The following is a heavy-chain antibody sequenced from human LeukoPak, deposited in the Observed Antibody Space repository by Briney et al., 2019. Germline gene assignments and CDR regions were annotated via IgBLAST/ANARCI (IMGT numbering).Heavy chain of an antibody. D-gene: IGHD3-3*01. CDR1: GGSFSDYY. J-gene: IGHJ4*02. V-gene: IGHV4-34*01. Sequence: SETLSLTCAVYGGSFSDYYWTWIRQPPGKGLEWIGEINHSGSPNNNPSPKSRVSISFDTSKNQFSLKLTSVTAADTAVYYCGSRRTAMFGVIKGPIDYWGQGTLVTVSS. CDR3: GSRRTAMFGVIKGPIDY. CDR2: INHSGSP.